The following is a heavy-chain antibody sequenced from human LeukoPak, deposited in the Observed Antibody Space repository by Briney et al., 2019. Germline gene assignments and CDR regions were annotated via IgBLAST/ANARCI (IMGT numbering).Heavy chain of an antibody. V-gene: IGHV3-66*01. CDR2: IYSGGST. Sequence: GGSLRLSCAASEFPVGSNYMTWVRQAPGKGLEWVSLIYSGGSTYYADSVKGRFTISRDNAKNTLYLQMNSLRAEDTAIYYCAREIQAPGKTLDYWGQGALVTVSS. J-gene: IGHJ4*02. CDR1: EFPVGSNY. CDR3: AREIQAPGKTLDY.